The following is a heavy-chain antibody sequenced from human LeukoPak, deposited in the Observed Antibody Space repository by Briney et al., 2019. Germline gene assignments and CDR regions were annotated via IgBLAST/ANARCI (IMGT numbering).Heavy chain of an antibody. CDR3: ASLGGYCSGGSCYGVDY. CDR1: GYTFTSYG. V-gene: IGHV1-69*05. Sequence: SVKVSCKTSGYTFTSYGFSWVRQAPGQGLEWMGGIIPIFGTANYAQKFQGRVTITTDESTSTAYMELSSLRSEDTAVYYCASLGGYCSGGSCYGVDYWGQGTLVTVSS. J-gene: IGHJ4*02. CDR2: IIPIFGTA. D-gene: IGHD2-15*01.